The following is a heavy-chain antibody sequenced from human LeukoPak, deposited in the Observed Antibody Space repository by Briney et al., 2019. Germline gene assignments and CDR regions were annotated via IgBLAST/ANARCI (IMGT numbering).Heavy chain of an antibody. Sequence: PGGSLRLSCAASGFTFSNYAMHWVRQAPGKGLECVALIWYDGSNEFYADSVKGRFTIPRDNSKNTLYLQMNSLRAEDTAIYYCARDQVSSSSTIAYWGQGTLVTVSS. D-gene: IGHD6-6*01. CDR3: ARDQVSSSSTIAY. CDR1: GFTFSNYA. CDR2: IWYDGSNE. J-gene: IGHJ4*02. V-gene: IGHV3-33*01.